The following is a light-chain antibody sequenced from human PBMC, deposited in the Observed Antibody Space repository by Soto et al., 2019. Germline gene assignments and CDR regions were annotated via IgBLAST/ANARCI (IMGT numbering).Light chain of an antibody. J-gene: IGLJ1*01. CDR1: SSDVGGYNY. CDR3: TSFKSSTTYV. CDR2: EVS. Sequence: QSVLTQPASVSGSPGQSITISCTGTSSDVGGYNYVCWYQHHPGKAPKLIISEVSNRPSGVSDRFSGSKSGNTASLTISGLQPEDEADYYCTSFKSSTTYVFGTGTKV. V-gene: IGLV2-14*01.